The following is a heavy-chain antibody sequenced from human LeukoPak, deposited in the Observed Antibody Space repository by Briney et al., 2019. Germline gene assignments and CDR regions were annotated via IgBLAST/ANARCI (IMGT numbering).Heavy chain of an antibody. CDR3: ARGGFGY. CDR1: GGSISSGSYY. V-gene: IGHV4-61*02. Sequence: SETLSLTCTVSGGSISSGSYYWSWIRQPAGKGLEWIGRIYTSGSTNYNPSLKSRVTISVDTSKNQFSLKLSSVTAADTAVYYCARGGFGYWGQGTLVAVSS. J-gene: IGHJ4*02. CDR2: IYTSGST.